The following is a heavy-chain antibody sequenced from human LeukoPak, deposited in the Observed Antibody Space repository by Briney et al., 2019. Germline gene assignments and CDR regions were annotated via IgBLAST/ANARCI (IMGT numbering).Heavy chain of an antibody. J-gene: IGHJ4*02. Sequence: ASVKVSCKASGYTFTGYYIHWVRQAPGQGLEWMGWINPNSGGTNYAQKFQGRVTMTRDTSISTAYMELSRLRSDDTAVYYCASRGYSSGWYLSGESDFDYWGQGTLVTVSS. CDR1: GYTFTGYY. CDR2: INPNSGGT. V-gene: IGHV1-2*02. CDR3: ASRGYSSGWYLSGESDFDY. D-gene: IGHD6-19*01.